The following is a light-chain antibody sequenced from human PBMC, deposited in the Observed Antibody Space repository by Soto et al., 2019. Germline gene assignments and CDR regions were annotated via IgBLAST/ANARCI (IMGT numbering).Light chain of an antibody. CDR3: LQYNNRPPYT. CDR1: QSISTN. J-gene: IGKJ2*01. V-gene: IGKV3-15*01. CDR2: GAS. Sequence: ETVMTQSPATLSVSPGERVTLSCRASQSISTNLAWYQQSPGQAPRLLIFGASRRATDIPARFSGSGSYTEFTLTISSRQSEDFAVYYCLQYNNRPPYTFGQGTRLEI.